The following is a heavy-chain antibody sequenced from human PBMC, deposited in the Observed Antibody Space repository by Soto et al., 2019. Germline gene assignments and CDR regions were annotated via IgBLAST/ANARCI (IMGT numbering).Heavy chain of an antibody. V-gene: IGHV4-34*01. J-gene: IGHJ5*02. CDR2: INHSGST. CDR1: GGSFSGYY. Sequence: SETLSLTCAVYGGSFSGYYWSWIRQPPGKGLEWIGEINHSGSTNYNPSLKSRVTISVDTSKNQFSLKLSSVIAADTAVYYCARGRRLYCSSTSCYRGRWFDPWGQGTLVTVSS. CDR3: ARGRRLYCSSTSCYRGRWFDP. D-gene: IGHD2-2*01.